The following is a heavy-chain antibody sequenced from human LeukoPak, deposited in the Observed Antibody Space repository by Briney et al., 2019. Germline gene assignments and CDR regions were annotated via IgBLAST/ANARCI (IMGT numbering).Heavy chain of an antibody. J-gene: IGHJ4*02. CDR2: IYYSGST. CDR1: GGSISSSSYY. Sequence: SETLSLTCTVSGGSISSSSYYCGGIRQPPGKGLEWIGSIYYSGSTYYNPSLKSRVTISVDTSKNQFSLKLSSVTAADTAVYYCARPPGIAVAAYWGQGTLVTVSS. CDR3: ARPPGIAVAAY. D-gene: IGHD6-19*01. V-gene: IGHV4-39*01.